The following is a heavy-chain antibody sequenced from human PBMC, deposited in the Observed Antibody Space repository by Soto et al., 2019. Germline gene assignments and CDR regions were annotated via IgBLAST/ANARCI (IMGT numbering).Heavy chain of an antibody. Sequence: ASVKVSCKASGYTFTSYAIHWVRQAPGQRLEWMGWINAGNGNTKYSQKFQGRVTITRDTSASTAYMELSSLRSEDTAVYYCARVGVRYSSSWSVLDWFDPWGQGTLVTVSS. CDR3: ARVGVRYSSSWSVLDWFDP. CDR2: INAGNGNT. V-gene: IGHV1-3*01. D-gene: IGHD6-13*01. CDR1: GYTFTSYA. J-gene: IGHJ5*02.